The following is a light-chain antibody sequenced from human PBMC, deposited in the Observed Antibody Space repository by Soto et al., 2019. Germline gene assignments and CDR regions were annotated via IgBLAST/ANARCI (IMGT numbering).Light chain of an antibody. CDR2: DAS. CDR1: LSVSVY. Sequence: EIVLTQFQGSLSFSPGEGATLSCRTSLSVSVYLDWYQQKPGQAPRLLISDASNRATGIPARFSGSGSGTDFTLTISSLEPEEFAVYYCNQSQYGKPITVGQGTRPENK. V-gene: IGKV3-11*01. CDR3: NQSQYGKPIT. J-gene: IGKJ5*01.